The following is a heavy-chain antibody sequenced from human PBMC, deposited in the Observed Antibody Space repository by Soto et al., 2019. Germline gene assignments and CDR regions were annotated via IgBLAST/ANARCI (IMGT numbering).Heavy chain of an antibody. J-gene: IGHJ5*02. CDR3: ARVLRRLGWFDP. V-gene: IGHV4-34*01. CDR1: GGSFSGYY. Sequence: QVQLQQWGAGLLKPSETLSLTCAVYGGSFSGYYWSWIRQPPGKGLEWIGEINHSGSTNYNPSLKSRVTISVDTSKNQFSLKLSSVTAADTAVYYCARVLRRLGWFDPWGQGTLVTVFS. D-gene: IGHD7-27*01. CDR2: INHSGST.